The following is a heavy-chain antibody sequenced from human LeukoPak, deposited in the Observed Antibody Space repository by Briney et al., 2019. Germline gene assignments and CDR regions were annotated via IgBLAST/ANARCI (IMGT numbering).Heavy chain of an antibody. J-gene: IGHJ4*02. CDR2: ISHSGTT. V-gene: IGHV4-30-2*01. CDR1: GGSISSGGYY. D-gene: IGHD1-26*01. CDR3: ARHLWELRNFDY. Sequence: SQTLSLTCTVSGGSISSGGYYWNWIRQPPGEGLEWIGYISHSGTTYYNPSLKSRVTISVDTSKNQFSLKLSSVTAADTAVYYCARHLWELRNFDYWGQGTLVTVSS.